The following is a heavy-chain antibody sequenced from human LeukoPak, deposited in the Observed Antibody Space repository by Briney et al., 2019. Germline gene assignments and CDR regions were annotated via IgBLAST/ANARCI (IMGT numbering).Heavy chain of an antibody. D-gene: IGHD3-10*01. Sequence: SQTLSLTCAISEDSVSSNSAAWNWIRQSPSRGLEWLGSTLYRSKWYTNYAVSMKSRITINPDTSKNQFSLQLNSVTPEDTAVYYCARHGSGIYYNGYLDYWGQGTMVTVSS. CDR2: TLYRSKWYT. CDR3: ARHGSGIYYNGYLDY. V-gene: IGHV6-1*01. CDR1: EDSVSSNSAA. J-gene: IGHJ4*02.